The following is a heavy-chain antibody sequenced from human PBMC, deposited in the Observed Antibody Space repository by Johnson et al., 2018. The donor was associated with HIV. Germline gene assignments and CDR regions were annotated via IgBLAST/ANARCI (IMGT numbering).Heavy chain of an antibody. J-gene: IGHJ3*02. CDR3: VRDFRSVGTTDASDI. CDR2: IKQDGSEK. Sequence: VQLVESGGGLVQPGGSLGLSCAASGFTFSNYWMSWVRQAPGKGLEWVASIKQDGSEKYYVDSVKGRFTISRDNAKSSLYLQISSLRAEDTAVYFCVRDFRSVGTTDASDIWGQGTMITVSS. CDR1: GFTFSNYW. D-gene: IGHD1/OR15-1a*01. V-gene: IGHV3-7*01.